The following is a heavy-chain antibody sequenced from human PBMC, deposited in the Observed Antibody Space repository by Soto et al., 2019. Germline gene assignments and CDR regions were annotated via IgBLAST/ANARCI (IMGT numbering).Heavy chain of an antibody. CDR2: ISYDGSNK. CDR3: AKEAGIAAAGLDY. D-gene: IGHD6-13*01. CDR1: GFTFSSYG. J-gene: IGHJ4*02. Sequence: QVQLVESGGGVVQPGRSLRLSCAASGFTFSSYGMHWVRQAPGKGLEWVAVISYDGSNKYYADSVKGRFTISRDNSKNTLYXXMNSLRAEDTAVYXCAKEAGIAAAGLDYWGQGTLVTVSS. V-gene: IGHV3-30*18.